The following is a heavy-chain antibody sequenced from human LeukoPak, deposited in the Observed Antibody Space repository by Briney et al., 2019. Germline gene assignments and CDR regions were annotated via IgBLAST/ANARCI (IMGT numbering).Heavy chain of an antibody. CDR3: ARTGSTVTMLYPFDH. CDR1: GGSIRSYY. CDR2: IYYSGST. D-gene: IGHD4-17*01. V-gene: IGHV4-59*01. J-gene: IGHJ4*02. Sequence: PSETLSLTCTVSGGSIRSYYWSWIRQPPGKGLEXIGYIYYSGSTNYNPSLKSRVSISVDTSKNQFSLKLSSVTAADTAVYYCARTGSTVTMLYPFDHWGQGTLVTVSS.